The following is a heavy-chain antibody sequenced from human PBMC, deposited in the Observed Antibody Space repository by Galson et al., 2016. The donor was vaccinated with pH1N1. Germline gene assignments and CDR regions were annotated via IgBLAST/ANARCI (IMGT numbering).Heavy chain of an antibody. CDR1: GSNSDYN. Sequence: SLRLSCAASGSNSDYNMNWVRLAPGKGLAWVSSISGSGGRKHYADSVQGRFIISRDNSKNTLYLQMNSLRAGDTALYFCAKGGYGDYGLDVFDTWGQGTMVIVSS. D-gene: IGHD4-17*01. J-gene: IGHJ3*02. CDR3: AKGGYGDYGLDVFDT. V-gene: IGHV3-23*01. CDR2: ISGSGGRK.